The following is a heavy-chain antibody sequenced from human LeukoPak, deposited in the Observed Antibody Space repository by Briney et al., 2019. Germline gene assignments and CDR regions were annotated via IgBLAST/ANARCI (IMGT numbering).Heavy chain of an antibody. CDR3: ARDFEDYGSPFDY. CDR1: GYTFTGYY. J-gene: IGHJ4*02. V-gene: IGHV1-2*02. CDR2: INPNSGGT. Sequence: ASVKVSCKASGYTFTGYYMHWVRQAPGQGLEWMGWINPNSGGTNYAQKFQGRVTMTRDTSISTAYMELSRLGSDDTAVYYCARDFEDYGSPFDYWGQGTLVTVSS. D-gene: IGHD4-17*01.